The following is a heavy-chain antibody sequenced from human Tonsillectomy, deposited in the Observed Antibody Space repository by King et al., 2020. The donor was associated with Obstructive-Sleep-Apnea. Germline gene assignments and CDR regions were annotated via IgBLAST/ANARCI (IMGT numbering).Heavy chain of an antibody. Sequence: VQLQESGPGLVKPSQTLSLTCTVSGGSISSGGYYWSWIRQHPGKGLEWIGYIYYSGSTYYNPSLKSRVTISVDTSKNQFSLKRSSVTAADTAVYYCARDGGYGSGSYRFVYWGQGTLVTVSS. CDR1: GGSISSGGYY. CDR3: ARDGGYGSGSYRFVY. V-gene: IGHV4-31*03. D-gene: IGHD3-10*01. CDR2: IYYSGST. J-gene: IGHJ4*02.